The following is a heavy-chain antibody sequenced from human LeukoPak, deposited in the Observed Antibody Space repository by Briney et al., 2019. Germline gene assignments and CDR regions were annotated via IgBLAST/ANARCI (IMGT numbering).Heavy chain of an antibody. CDR3: ARNAYKTSSENYFDL. V-gene: IGHV1-69*05. CDR1: GGTFSSYA. J-gene: IGHJ4*02. Sequence: SVKVSCKASGGTFSSYAISWVRQAPGQGLEWMGGIIPIFGTANYAQKFQGRVTITTDESTSTAYMELSSLRSEDTAVYYCARNAYKTSSENYFDLWGRGILVTVSS. CDR2: IIPIFGTA. D-gene: IGHD6-6*01.